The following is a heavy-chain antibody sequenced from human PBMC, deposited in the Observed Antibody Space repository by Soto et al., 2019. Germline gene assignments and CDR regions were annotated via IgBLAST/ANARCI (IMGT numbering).Heavy chain of an antibody. D-gene: IGHD2-2*01. Sequence: SVKVSCNASGYTFTSYYMHWVRQAPGQGLEWMGIINPSGGSTSYAQKFQGRVTMTRDTSTSTVYMELSSLRSEDTDVYYCARETDIVVVPAATPFDYWRQGTLVTVSS. CDR3: ARETDIVVVPAATPFDY. CDR1: GYTFTSYY. V-gene: IGHV1-46*03. CDR2: INPSGGST. J-gene: IGHJ4*02.